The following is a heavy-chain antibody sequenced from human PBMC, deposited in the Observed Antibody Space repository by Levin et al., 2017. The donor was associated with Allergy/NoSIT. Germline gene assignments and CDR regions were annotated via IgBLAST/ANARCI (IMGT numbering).Heavy chain of an antibody. D-gene: IGHD5-24*01. V-gene: IGHV4-59*08. CDR3: VRHGWLQIEIGPWAFDI. Sequence: SETLSLTCTVSGASISNYYWSWIRQPPGKGLEWIGYIYHSGSTNYNPSLKSRVTISVDTSKKQFSLKLRSVTAADTAVYYCVRHGWLQIEIGPWAFDIWGQGTMVTVSS. J-gene: IGHJ3*02. CDR1: GASISNYY. CDR2: IYHSGST.